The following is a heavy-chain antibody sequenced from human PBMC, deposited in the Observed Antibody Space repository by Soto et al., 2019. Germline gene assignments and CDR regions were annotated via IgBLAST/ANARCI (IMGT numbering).Heavy chain of an antibody. CDR1: GLTCSSYA. J-gene: IGHJ4*02. CDR3: PKDGGSVCSGSTCHFQAPDY. CDR2: IDGSGRNT. D-gene: IGHD3-10*02. Sequence: GVSLRLSCAASGLTCSSYAMRWVRQAPGKGLEWVSGIDGSGRNTYYADSVKGRFTISRDNSKNTLSVQMNGQRVEDTALHYCPKDGGSVCSGSTCHFQAPDYQGQGALVTVSS. V-gene: IGHV3-23*01.